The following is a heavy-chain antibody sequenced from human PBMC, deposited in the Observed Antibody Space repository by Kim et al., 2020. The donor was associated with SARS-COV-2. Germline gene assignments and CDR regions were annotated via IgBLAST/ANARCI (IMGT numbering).Heavy chain of an antibody. CDR3: ARHRGYQRLFNFYYYYMDV. V-gene: IGHV4-39*01. Sequence: SETLSLTCTVSGGSISSSSYYWGWIRQPPGKGLEWIGIIYYSGSTYYNPSLKSRVTISVDTSKNQFSLKLSSVTAADTAVYYCARHRGYQRLFNFYYYYMDVWGKGTTVTVSS. J-gene: IGHJ6*03. CDR1: GGSISSSSYY. CDR2: IYYSGST. D-gene: IGHD2-2*01.